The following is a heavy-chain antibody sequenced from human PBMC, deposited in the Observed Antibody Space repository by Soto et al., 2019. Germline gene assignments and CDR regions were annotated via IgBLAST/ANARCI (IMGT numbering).Heavy chain of an antibody. CDR1: GFTFSSYA. CDR3: AHEGGSYRGGSFDY. D-gene: IGHD3-16*02. J-gene: IGHJ4*02. Sequence: EVPLLESGGGLVQPGGSLRLSCAASGFTFSSYAMSWVRQAPGKGLEWVSAISGRGGNTYYADSVKGRFTISRDNSKNTLYRQMNSVRAEDTAVYYCAHEGGSYRGGSFDYWGQGTLVTVSS. V-gene: IGHV3-23*01. CDR2: ISGRGGNT.